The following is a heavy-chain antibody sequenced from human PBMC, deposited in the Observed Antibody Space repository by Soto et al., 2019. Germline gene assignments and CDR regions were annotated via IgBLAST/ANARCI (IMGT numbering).Heavy chain of an antibody. D-gene: IGHD6-6*01. V-gene: IGHV3-21*01. CDR3: ARDLAARPGWFDP. CDR1: GFTFESYT. Sequence: GALRLSCAASGFTFESYTMNWVRQAPGKGLQWVSSISTTSSDIYYADSVRGRFTISRDNAKNSLYLQMNSLRARDTAVYYCARDLAARPGWFDPWGQGTLVTVSS. J-gene: IGHJ5*02. CDR2: ISTTSSDI.